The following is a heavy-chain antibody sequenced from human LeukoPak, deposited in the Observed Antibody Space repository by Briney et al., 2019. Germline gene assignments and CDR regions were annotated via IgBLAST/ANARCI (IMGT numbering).Heavy chain of an antibody. J-gene: IGHJ4*02. CDR2: IRYDGSNK. CDR1: GFTFSSYG. Sequence: GGSLRLSCAASGFTFSSYGMHWVRQAPGKGLEWVAFIRYDGSNKYYADSVKGRFTISRDNSKNTLYLQMNSLRAEDTAVYYCAKDRCQTRAVAGTVPLYWGQGTLVTVSS. D-gene: IGHD6-19*01. V-gene: IGHV3-30*02. CDR3: AKDRCQTRAVAGTVPLY.